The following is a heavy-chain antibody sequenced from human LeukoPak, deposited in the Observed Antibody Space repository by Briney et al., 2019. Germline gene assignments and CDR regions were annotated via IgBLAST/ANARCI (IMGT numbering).Heavy chain of an antibody. CDR2: IYYSGST. D-gene: IGHD3-10*01. J-gene: IGHJ5*02. Sequence: PSQTLSLTCTVSGGSISSGDYYWSWIRQPPGKGLEWIGYIYYSGSTYYNPSLKSRVTISVDTSKNQFSLKLSSVTAADTAVYYCARGGAGSYYGTTFDPWGQGTLVTVSS. CDR1: GGSISSGDYY. V-gene: IGHV4-30-4*01. CDR3: ARGGAGSYYGTTFDP.